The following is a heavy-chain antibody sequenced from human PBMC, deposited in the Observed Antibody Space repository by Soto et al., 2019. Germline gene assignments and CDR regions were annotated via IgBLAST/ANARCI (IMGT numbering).Heavy chain of an antibody. J-gene: IGHJ4*02. CDR3: ERAGTTTFLLHHHFDY. D-gene: IGHD3-3*01. V-gene: IGHV4-34*01. CDR2: INHSGST. Sequence: PSENLSLTFGAHGGSFSGYYWRWIRQPPLQVLEWIGEINHSGSTNYNPSLKSRITINSDTSKNQFSLQLNSLTPEDTAVYYFERAGTTTFLLHHHFDYWGQGTMVSVSS. CDR1: GGSFSGYY.